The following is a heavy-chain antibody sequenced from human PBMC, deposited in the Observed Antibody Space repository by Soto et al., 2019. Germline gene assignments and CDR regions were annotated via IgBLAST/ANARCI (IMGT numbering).Heavy chain of an antibody. CDR3: ARVGARIDSSGKFDY. Sequence: QVQLVESGGGVVQPGRSLRLSCVASGFKFTDYGLNWVRQTPGKGLEWVAISWFDGSIAYYAESVKGRFTISRDVSRNTVYLHMNSLRGEDTAMYYCARVGARIDSSGKFDYWGQGTQVTVSS. V-gene: IGHV3-33*01. D-gene: IGHD3-22*01. J-gene: IGHJ4*02. CDR1: GFKFTDYG. CDR2: SWFDGSIA.